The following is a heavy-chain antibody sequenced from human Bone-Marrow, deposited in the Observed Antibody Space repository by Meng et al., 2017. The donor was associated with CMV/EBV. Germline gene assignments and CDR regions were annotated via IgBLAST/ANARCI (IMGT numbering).Heavy chain of an antibody. CDR3: ARDRGRYFDN. D-gene: IGHD3-16*01. CDR1: GFTFSSYS. Sequence: GESLKISCAASGFTFSSYSMNWVRQAPGKGLEWVSLIYSGGGIHYADSVKGRFTISRDNFTNTLYLQMRSLRPEDTAVYYCARDRGRYFDNWGQGKLVNVSS. V-gene: IGHV3-66*02. J-gene: IGHJ4*02. CDR2: IYSGGGI.